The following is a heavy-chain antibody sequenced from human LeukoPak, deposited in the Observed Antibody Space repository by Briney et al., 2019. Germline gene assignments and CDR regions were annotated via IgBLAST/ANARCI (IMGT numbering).Heavy chain of an antibody. CDR1: GFTFSSYE. V-gene: IGHV3-21*01. CDR2: ISIGSTYI. J-gene: IGHJ4*02. CDR3: ARDRSFDY. Sequence: PGGSLRLSCAASGFTFSSYEMNWVRQAPGKGLEWVSSISIGSTYIYYADSVKGRFTISRDNAKNSLFLQMNSLSAEDTAVYYCARDRSFDYWGQGTLVTVSS.